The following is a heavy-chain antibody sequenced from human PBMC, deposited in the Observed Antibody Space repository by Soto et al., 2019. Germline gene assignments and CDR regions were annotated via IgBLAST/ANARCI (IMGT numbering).Heavy chain of an antibody. V-gene: IGHV4-4*07. CDR2: IYVSETT. CDR1: GGSISNYY. J-gene: IGHJ6*02. Sequence: QVQLQESGPGLVKPSETLSLTCTVSGGSISNYYWNWIRQSTGKGLEWIGRIYVSETTNYNPSLESRGTMSVDTSKNQFSLKLSSVTAADTAVYFCAGDQGYYYSALDVWGQGTTVTVSS. CDR3: AGDQGYYYSALDV.